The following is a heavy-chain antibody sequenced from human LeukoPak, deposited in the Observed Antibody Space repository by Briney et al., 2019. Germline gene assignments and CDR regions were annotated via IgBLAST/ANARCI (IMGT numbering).Heavy chain of an antibody. Sequence: SETLSLTCAVYGGSFSGYYWSWIRQPPGKGLEWIGEINHSGSTNYNPSLKSRVTISVDTSKNQFSLKLSSATAADTAVYYCARRPGYCSAGSCVGDYWGQGTLVTVSS. D-gene: IGHD2-15*01. CDR1: GGSFSGYY. J-gene: IGHJ4*02. CDR2: INHSGST. V-gene: IGHV4-34*01. CDR3: ARRPGYCSAGSCVGDY.